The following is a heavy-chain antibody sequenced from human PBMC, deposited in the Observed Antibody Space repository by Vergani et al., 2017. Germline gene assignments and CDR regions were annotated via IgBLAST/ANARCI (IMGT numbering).Heavy chain of an antibody. D-gene: IGHD1-1*01. CDR2: IRNKANDYTT. Sequence: EVQLVESGGGLVQPGGSLRLSCTASGFTFSEHDMEWVRQAPGKGLEWVGRIRNKANDYTTQYAASVKGRFTISRDDSKSYLYLQMNSLQSEDTALYYCVRVKGSNWNDHLYDIWGQGTLVTVSS. J-gene: IGHJ3*02. CDR1: GFTFSEHD. CDR3: VRVKGSNWNDHLYDI. V-gene: IGHV3-72*01.